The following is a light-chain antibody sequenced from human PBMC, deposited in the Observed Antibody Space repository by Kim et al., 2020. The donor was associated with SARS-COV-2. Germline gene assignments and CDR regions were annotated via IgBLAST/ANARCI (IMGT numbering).Light chain of an antibody. CDR2: DAS. CDR3: QQRTNWPPYT. Sequence: EIVLTQSPATLSLSPGERATLSCRASKSISSYLAWYQQKPGQAPRLLIYDASIRATGIPARFSGSGSGTDFTLTISSLEPEDFAVYYCQQRTNWPPYTFGQGTKLEIK. CDR1: KSISSY. V-gene: IGKV3-11*01. J-gene: IGKJ2*01.